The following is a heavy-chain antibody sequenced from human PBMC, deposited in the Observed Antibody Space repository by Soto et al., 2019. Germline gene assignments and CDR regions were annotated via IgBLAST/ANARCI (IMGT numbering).Heavy chain of an antibody. CDR3: ARVHLSSGWYTWFDP. CDR2: IYYSGST. Sequence: SETLSLTCTVSGGSIKTYYWSWIRQPPGKGLEWIGYIYYSGSTSYNPSLKSRVTISVDMSKNQFSLNLSSVTAADTAVYYCARVHLSSGWYTWFDPWGLGXLVTVYS. V-gene: IGHV4-59*01. D-gene: IGHD6-19*01. CDR1: GGSIKTYY. J-gene: IGHJ5*02.